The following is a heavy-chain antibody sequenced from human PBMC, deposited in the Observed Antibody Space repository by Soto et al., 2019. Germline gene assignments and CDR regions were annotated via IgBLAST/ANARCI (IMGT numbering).Heavy chain of an antibody. CDR3: ASRDPGTSVDY. D-gene: IGHD1-7*01. CDR1: GGSFTSNNW. J-gene: IGHJ4*02. CDR2: IYRTGST. V-gene: IGHV4-4*02. Sequence: SETLSLTCAVSGGSFTSNNWWTWVRQPPGQGLEWIGEIYRTGSTNYNPSLKSRVTISLDKSENQFSLKVTFLTAADTAVYYCASRDPGTSVDYWGQGTLVTVSS.